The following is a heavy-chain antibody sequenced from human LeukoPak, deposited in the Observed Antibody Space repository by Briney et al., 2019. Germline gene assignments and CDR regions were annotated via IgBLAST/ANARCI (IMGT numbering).Heavy chain of an antibody. V-gene: IGHV3-23*01. Sequence: PGGSLRLSCAASGFTFSNAWMSWVRQAPGQGLEWVSFITPGGASTSYADSVKGRFTISRDNPRNTLYMQMNSLRDEDTALYYCAVMHGYYDGSGYWVQWGQGTLVTVSS. D-gene: IGHD3-22*01. CDR1: GFTFSNAW. CDR2: ITPGGAST. J-gene: IGHJ4*02. CDR3: AVMHGYYDGSGYWVQ.